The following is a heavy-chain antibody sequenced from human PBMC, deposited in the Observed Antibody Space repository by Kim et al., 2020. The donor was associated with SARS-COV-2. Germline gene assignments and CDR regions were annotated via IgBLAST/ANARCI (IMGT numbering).Heavy chain of an antibody. Sequence: GGSLRLSCAASGFTFSSYGMHWVRQAPGKGLEWVAVIWYDGSNKYYADSVKGRFTISRDNSKNTLYLQMNSLRAEDTAVYYCAKEYYSSGWYVGEYYYYGMDGWGGGRTFTLSS. CDR1: GFTFSSYG. V-gene: IGHV3-33*06. J-gene: IGHJ6*01. CDR3: AKEYYSSGWYVGEYYYYGMDG. CDR2: IWYDGSNK. D-gene: IGHD6-19*01.